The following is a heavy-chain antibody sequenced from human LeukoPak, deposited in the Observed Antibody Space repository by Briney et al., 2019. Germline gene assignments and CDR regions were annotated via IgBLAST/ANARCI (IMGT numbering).Heavy chain of an antibody. J-gene: IGHJ3*02. CDR3: AILLGSGPGAFDI. V-gene: IGHV3-9*03. Sequence: PGGSLRLSCAASGFTFDDYAMHWVRQAPGKGLEWVSGISWNSGSIGYADSVKGRFTISRDNAKNSLYLQMNSLRAEDMALYYCAILLGSGPGAFDIWGQGTMVTVSS. CDR1: GFTFDDYA. CDR2: ISWNSGSI. D-gene: IGHD3-3*01.